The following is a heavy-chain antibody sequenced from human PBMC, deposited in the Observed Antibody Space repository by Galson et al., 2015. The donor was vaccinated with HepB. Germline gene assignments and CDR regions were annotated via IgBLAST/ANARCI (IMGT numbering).Heavy chain of an antibody. V-gene: IGHV1-18*04. CDR2: ISGYNGHT. CDR1: GYTFTSYV. D-gene: IGHD6-19*01. CDR3: ARGGTGSDY. Sequence: SVKVSCKASGYTFTSYVISWVRQAPGQGLEWLGRISGYNGHTNYAQNLQNKVTMTTDTSTSTAHLELRRLKSDDTAVYYCARGGTGSDYWGQGTLVTVSS. J-gene: IGHJ4*02.